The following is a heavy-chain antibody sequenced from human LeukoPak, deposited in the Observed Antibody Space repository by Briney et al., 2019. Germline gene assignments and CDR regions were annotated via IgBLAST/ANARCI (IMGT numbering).Heavy chain of an antibody. D-gene: IGHD6-19*01. CDR2: IYHSGST. Sequence: SETLSLTCTVSGYSISSGYYWGWIRQPPGKGLEWIGSIYHSGSTYYNPSLKSRVTISVDTSKNQFSLKLSSVTAADTAVYYCARAVVKNLYGWSRGGDAFDIWGQGTMVTVSS. V-gene: IGHV4-38-2*02. J-gene: IGHJ3*02. CDR1: GYSISSGYY. CDR3: ARAVVKNLYGWSRGGDAFDI.